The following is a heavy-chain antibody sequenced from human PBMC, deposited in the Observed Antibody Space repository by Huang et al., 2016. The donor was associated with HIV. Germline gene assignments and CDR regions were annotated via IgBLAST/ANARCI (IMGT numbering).Heavy chain of an antibody. CDR3: ARDARGYYFVSSGQSRYLYGMYV. CDR2: ISHSGST. Sequence: VKPSETLSLTCTVSGDSVSSGSYFWNWMRQPPGEGLEGIGYISHSGSTSYSPSLKSRVTIFMNTSKNQFSLRLGSVTAADAAVYYCARDARGYYFVSSGQSRYLYGMYVWGQGTTVSVSS. D-gene: IGHD3-22*01. V-gene: IGHV4-61*01. CDR1: GDSVSSGSYF. J-gene: IGHJ6*02.